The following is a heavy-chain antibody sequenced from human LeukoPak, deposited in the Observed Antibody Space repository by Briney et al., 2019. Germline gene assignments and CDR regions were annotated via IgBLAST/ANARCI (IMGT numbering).Heavy chain of an antibody. J-gene: IGHJ3*02. V-gene: IGHV1-69*05. CDR1: GGTFSSYA. Sequence: SVKVSCKASGGTFSSYAISWVRQAPGQGLEWMGGIIPIFGTANYAQKFQGRVTITTDESTSTAYMELSSLRSEDTAVYYCAREGTGTTGAFDIWGQGTMVTVSS. D-gene: IGHD1-14*01. CDR2: IIPIFGTA. CDR3: AREGTGTTGAFDI.